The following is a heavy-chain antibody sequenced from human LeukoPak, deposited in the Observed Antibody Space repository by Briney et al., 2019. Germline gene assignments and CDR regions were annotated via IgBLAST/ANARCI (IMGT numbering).Heavy chain of an antibody. Sequence: SETLSLTCTVSGDSISSYYWSWIRQPPGKGLEWIGYIFDGENSKYNPSLESRVIISVDTSKDQLSLKLTSVTAADTAVYYCARFSSQLLKTGGFDSWGQGTLVTVFS. CDR2: IFDGENS. CDR1: GDSISSYY. CDR3: ARFSSQLLKTGGFDS. J-gene: IGHJ4*02. V-gene: IGHV4-59*01. D-gene: IGHD1-26*01.